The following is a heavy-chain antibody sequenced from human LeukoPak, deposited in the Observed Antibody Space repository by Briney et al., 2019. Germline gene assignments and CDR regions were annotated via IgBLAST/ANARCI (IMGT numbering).Heavy chain of an antibody. D-gene: IGHD3-22*01. CDR2: IRYDGSNK. V-gene: IGHV3-30*02. CDR1: GFTFSSYG. Sequence: GGSPRLSCAASGFTFSSYGMHWVRQAPGKGLEWVAFIRYDGSNKYYADSVKGRFTISRDNSKNTLYLQMNSLRAEDTAVYYCAKDSPPYYYDSSGYPLGAFDIWGQGTMVTVSS. J-gene: IGHJ3*02. CDR3: AKDSPPYYYDSSGYPLGAFDI.